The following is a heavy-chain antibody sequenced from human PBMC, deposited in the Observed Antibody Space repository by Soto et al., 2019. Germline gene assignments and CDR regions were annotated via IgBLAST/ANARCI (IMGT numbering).Heavy chain of an antibody. CDR2: IYYSGST. D-gene: IGHD1-26*01. CDR1: GGSISSYY. V-gene: IGHV4-59*01. CDR3: ARDHSGSASGFFDY. Sequence: NPSETLSLTCTVSGGSISSYYWSWIRQPPGKGLEWIGYIYYSGSTNYNPSLKSRVTISVDTSKNQFSLKLSSVTAADTAVYYCARDHSGSASGFFDYWGQGTMVTVYS. J-gene: IGHJ4*02.